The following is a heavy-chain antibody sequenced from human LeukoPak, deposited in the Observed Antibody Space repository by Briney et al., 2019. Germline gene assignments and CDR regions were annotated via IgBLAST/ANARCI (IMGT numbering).Heavy chain of an antibody. CDR2: IWYDGSNK. D-gene: IGHD2-21*01. CDR3: AKYSASKSYYYYDMDV. J-gene: IGHJ6*02. Sequence: PGRSLRLSCAASGFTFSSYGMHWVRQAPGKGLEWVAVIWYDGSNKYYADSVKGRFTISRDNSKNTLYLQMNSLRAEDTAVYYCAKYSASKSYYYYDMDVWGQGTTVTVSS. CDR1: GFTFSSYG. V-gene: IGHV3-33*06.